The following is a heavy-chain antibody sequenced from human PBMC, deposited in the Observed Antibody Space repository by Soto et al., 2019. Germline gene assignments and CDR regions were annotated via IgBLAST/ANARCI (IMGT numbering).Heavy chain of an antibody. D-gene: IGHD3-3*02. CDR1: SGSISTYY. Sequence: PSETLSLTCTVSSGSISTYYWSWIRQPPGKGLEWIGYIYYTGSTNYNPSLKTRVAISMDTSKNQFSLNLSSVTAADTAVYYCAGAPNRAHFSFWGLGTLVTVSS. CDR3: AGAPNRAHFSF. J-gene: IGHJ4*02. V-gene: IGHV4-59*01. CDR2: IYYTGST.